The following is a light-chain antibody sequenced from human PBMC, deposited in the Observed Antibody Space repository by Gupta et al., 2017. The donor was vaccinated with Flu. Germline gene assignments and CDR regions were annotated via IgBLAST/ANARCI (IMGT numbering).Light chain of an antibody. J-gene: IGKJ2*01. CDR3: QQYYDNLPT. Sequence: DIQMTQSPSSLSAVVGDRVTLTCRTSQGISNSSVWFRQKPGKAPQSLIFAASTLQSGVPSRFSGGGSGKVFTLTISSLQPEDSATYYCQQYYDNLPTFGQGTKLEIK. V-gene: IGKV1-16*01. CDR1: QGISNS. CDR2: AAS.